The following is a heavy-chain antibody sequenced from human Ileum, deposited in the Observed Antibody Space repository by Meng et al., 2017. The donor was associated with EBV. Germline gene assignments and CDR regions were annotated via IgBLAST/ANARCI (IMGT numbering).Heavy chain of an antibody. Sequence: VKPTEPGQGLLKPSDTLSLTCAFSGYSISTTNWWGWIRQPPGKGLEWIGHIYYSGTTYNNPSLKSRVTMSIDPSKNQFSLKLSSVTAVDTAVYYCARNSESGSYIDYWGLGTLVTVSS. CDR3: ARNSESGSYIDY. V-gene: IGHV4-28*01. D-gene: IGHD1-26*01. CDR2: IYYSGTT. J-gene: IGHJ4*02. CDR1: GYSISTTNW.